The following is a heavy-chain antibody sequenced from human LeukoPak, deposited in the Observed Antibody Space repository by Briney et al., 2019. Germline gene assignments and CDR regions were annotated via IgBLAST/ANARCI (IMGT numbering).Heavy chain of an antibody. CDR1: VFTFSRYA. Sequence: GWSLRLSCAASVFTFSRYAMSWVRQTPARGLEGVSSLRGDGVTFYADSVKGRFAPSRDKSRNTVYIQLNTLRVEGTAIYYSAKESWVADADAVLWGQGTLVTVSS. CDR3: AKESWVADADAVL. D-gene: IGHD2-2*01. CDR2: LRGDGVT. J-gene: IGHJ4*02. V-gene: IGHV3-23*01.